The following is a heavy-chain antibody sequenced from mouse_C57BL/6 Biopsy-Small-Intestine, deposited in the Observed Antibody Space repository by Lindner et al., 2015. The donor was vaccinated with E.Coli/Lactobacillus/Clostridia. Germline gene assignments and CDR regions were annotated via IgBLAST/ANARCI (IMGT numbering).Heavy chain of an antibody. Sequence: VQLQESGAELVRPGASVKLSCTASGFNIKDDYMHWVKQRPEQGLEWIGRIDPANGNTKYAPKFQDKATITADTSSNTAYLQLSSLTSEDTAVYYCARWSFVYWGQGTLVTVSA. CDR3: ARWSFVY. J-gene: IGHJ3*01. CDR2: IDPANGNT. CDR1: GFNIKDDY. V-gene: IGHV14-3*01.